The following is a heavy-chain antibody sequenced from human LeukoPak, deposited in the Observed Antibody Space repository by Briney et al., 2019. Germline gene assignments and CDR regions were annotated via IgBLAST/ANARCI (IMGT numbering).Heavy chain of an antibody. J-gene: IGHJ4*02. D-gene: IGHD6-19*01. CDR3: GGIAVAGLRDYFDY. CDR2: IWYDGSNK. CDR1: GFTFSSYG. V-gene: IGHV3-33*01. Sequence: PGGSLRLSCAASGFTFSSYGMHWVRQAPGKGLEWVAVIWYDGSNKYYADSVKGRFTISRDNSKNTLYLQMNSLRAEDTAVYYCGGIAVAGLRDYFDYWGQGTLVTVSS.